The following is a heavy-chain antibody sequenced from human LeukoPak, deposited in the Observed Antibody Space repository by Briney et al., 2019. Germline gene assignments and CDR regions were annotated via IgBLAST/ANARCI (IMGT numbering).Heavy chain of an antibody. Sequence: SGTLSLTCTVSGGSVSSGSYYWSWIRQPPGQGLEWIGYVYYSGSTKYNPSLKSRVTISVDTSKNQFSLKLSSVTAADTAVYYCAREPLGPDSSGYYFDYWGQGTLVTVSS. V-gene: IGHV4-61*01. CDR1: GGSVSSGSYY. D-gene: IGHD3-22*01. CDR3: AREPLGPDSSGYYFDY. J-gene: IGHJ4*02. CDR2: VYYSGST.